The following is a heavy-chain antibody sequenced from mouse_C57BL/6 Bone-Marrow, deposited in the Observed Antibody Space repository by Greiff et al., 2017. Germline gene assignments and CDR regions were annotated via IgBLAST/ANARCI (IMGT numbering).Heavy chain of an antibody. J-gene: IGHJ4*01. D-gene: IGHD1-1*01. CDR3: AREGYYGGGYYAMDY. V-gene: IGHV5-17*01. CDR1: GFTFSDYG. CDR2: ISSGSSTI. Sequence: EVNLVESGGGLVKPGGSLKLSCAASGFTFSDYGMHWVRQAPEKGLEWVAYISSGSSTIYYADTVKGRFTISRDNAKNTLFLQMTSLRSEDTAMYYGAREGYYGGGYYAMDYWGQGTSVTVSS.